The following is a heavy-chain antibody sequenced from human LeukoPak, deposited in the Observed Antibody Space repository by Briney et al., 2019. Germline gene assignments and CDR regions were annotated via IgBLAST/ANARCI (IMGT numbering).Heavy chain of an antibody. Sequence: SETLSLTCTVSGGSISSYYWSWIRQPAGKGLEWIGRIYYSGSTNYNPSLKSRVTISVDTSKNQFSLKLSSVTAADTAVYYCARESFYYDSSGYPHAFDIWGQGTMVTVSS. D-gene: IGHD3-22*01. V-gene: IGHV4-4*07. CDR1: GGSISSYY. CDR3: ARESFYYDSSGYPHAFDI. CDR2: IYYSGST. J-gene: IGHJ3*02.